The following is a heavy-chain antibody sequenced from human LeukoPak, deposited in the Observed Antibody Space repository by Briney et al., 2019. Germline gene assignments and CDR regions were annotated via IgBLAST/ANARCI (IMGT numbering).Heavy chain of an antibody. J-gene: IGHJ4*02. CDR2: INSDGSST. CDR3: ARDLYYFGSGSLDY. D-gene: IGHD3-10*01. CDR1: GFTFSTYW. Sequence: LPGGSLRLSCAASGFTFSTYWMHWVRQAPGKGLVWVSRINSDGSSTTYADSVKGRFTISRDNAKNTLYLQMNSLRVEDTAVYYCARDLYYFGSGSLDYWGQGTLVTVSS. V-gene: IGHV3-74*01.